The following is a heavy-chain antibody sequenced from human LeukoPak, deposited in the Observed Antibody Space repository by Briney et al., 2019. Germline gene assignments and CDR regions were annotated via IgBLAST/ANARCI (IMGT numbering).Heavy chain of an antibody. J-gene: IGHJ1*01. CDR1: GFTFSDYS. Sequence: GGSLRLSCAASGFTFSDYSMNWVRQAPGKGLDWVSSISSTSTYILYAGSVKDRFTISRDNARNSLYLQMNSLRADDTAVYYCARFETVAAKPIEHWGPGTLVTVSS. V-gene: IGHV3-21*01. CDR3: ARFETVAAKPIEH. CDR2: ISSTSTYI. D-gene: IGHD6-19*01.